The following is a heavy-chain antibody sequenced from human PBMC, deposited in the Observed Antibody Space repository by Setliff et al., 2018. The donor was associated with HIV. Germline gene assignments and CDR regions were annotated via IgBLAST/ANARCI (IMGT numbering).Heavy chain of an antibody. V-gene: IGHV3-33*06. CDR2: IWYDGSNK. J-gene: IGHJ4*02. Sequence: LRLSCAASGFTFSNYGMHWVRQAPGKGLEWVAVIWYDGSNKDHADSVKGRFTISRDNSKNTLYLQMNSLSAEDTAVYYCAKSRSVVVPAATDYWGQGILVTVSS. CDR1: GFTFSNYG. D-gene: IGHD2-2*01. CDR3: AKSRSVVVPAATDY.